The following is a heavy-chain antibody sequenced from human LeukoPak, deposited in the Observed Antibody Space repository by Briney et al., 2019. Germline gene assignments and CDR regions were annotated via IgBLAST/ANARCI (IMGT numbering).Heavy chain of an antibody. CDR1: GFTFGSYA. CDR2: IFGSGGSP. V-gene: IGHV3-23*01. J-gene: IGHJ4*02. CDR3: GKTTAGYSSGQKPAWPVDY. D-gene: IGHD5-18*01. Sequence: GGSLRLSCEASGFTFGSYAMYWVRQAPGKGLEWVTGIFGSGGSPHYADSVKGRFTISRDNSKNTVYLQINSLRAEDTAVYYCGKTTAGYSSGQKPAWPVDYWGQGTLVTVSS.